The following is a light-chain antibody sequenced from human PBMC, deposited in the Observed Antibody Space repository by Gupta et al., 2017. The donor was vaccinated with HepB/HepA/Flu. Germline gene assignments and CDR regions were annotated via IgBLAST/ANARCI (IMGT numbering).Light chain of an antibody. V-gene: IGLV1-47*01. CDR3: ATWDDSLSGYV. CDR2: RNN. CDR1: SSNIGSNY. Sequence: SVLPPPPSASRTPAQRVTISCSGSSSNIGSNYVYWYQQFPGTAPKLLIYRNNQRPSGVPDGFSGSKSGTSAALAISGRRSDDEADYYCATWDDSLSGYVFGNGTNVTVL. J-gene: IGLJ1*01.